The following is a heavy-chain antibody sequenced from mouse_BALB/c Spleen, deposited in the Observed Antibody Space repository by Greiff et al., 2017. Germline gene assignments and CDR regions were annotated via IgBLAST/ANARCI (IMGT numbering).Heavy chain of an antibody. Sequence: DLVKPGASVKLSCKASGYTFTSYWINWIKQRPGQGLEWIGRIAPGSGSTYYNEMFKGKATLTVDTSSSTAYIQLSSLSSEDSAVYFCARGGVAWFAYGGQGTLVTVSA. V-gene: IGHV1S41*01. CDR2: IAPGSGST. CDR1: GYTFTSYW. J-gene: IGHJ3*01. CDR3: ARGGVAWFAY.